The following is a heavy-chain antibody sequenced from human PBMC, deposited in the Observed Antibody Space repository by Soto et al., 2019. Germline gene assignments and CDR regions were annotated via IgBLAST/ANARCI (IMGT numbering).Heavy chain of an antibody. Sequence: QVHLVQSGPEVKKPGASVKVSCRASGYTFSTYGITWVRQAPGQGLEWVGWIAAYNGNTKYGQKFQVRVTMTTDTSPSAAQIALRSIRSAYPAVYYCARDYDGLTADNWGQGTGVSVS. CDR3: ARDYDGLTADN. CDR2: IAAYNGNT. V-gene: IGHV1-18*01. D-gene: IGHD3-9*01. CDR1: GYTFSTYG. J-gene: IGHJ3*02.